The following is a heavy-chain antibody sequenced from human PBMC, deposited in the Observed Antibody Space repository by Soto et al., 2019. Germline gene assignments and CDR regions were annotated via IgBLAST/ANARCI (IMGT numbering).Heavy chain of an antibody. CDR3: ARRGSGSYCFDY. CDR1: GFTFSSYG. Sequence: PGGSLRLSCAASGFTFSSYGMHWVRQAPGKGLEWVAVIWSDGSDKYYTDSVKGRFTISRDNSKNTLYLQMNSLRAEDTAVYYCARRGSGSYCFDYWGQGTLVTVSS. CDR2: IWSDGSDK. V-gene: IGHV3-33*01. D-gene: IGHD3-10*01. J-gene: IGHJ4*02.